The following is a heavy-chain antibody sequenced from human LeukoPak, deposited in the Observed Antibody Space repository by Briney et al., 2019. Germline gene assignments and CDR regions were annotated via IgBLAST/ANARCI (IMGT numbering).Heavy chain of an antibody. CDR2: IRPSGGST. CDR1: GYTFTSYY. V-gene: IGHV1-46*01. D-gene: IGHD4-17*01. Sequence: GASVKVSCKASGYTFTSYYMHWVRQAPGQGLEWMGIIRPSGGSTSYAQKFQGRVTMTRGTSTSTVYMELSSLRSEDTAVYYCARDENTVTTSLGYWGQGTLVTVSS. J-gene: IGHJ4*02. CDR3: ARDENTVTTSLGY.